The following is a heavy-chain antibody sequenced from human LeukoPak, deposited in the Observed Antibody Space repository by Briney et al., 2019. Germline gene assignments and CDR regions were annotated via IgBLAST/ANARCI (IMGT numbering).Heavy chain of an antibody. D-gene: IGHD1-26*01. V-gene: IGHV3-33*01. Sequence: GGSLRLSCAASGFTFSSYAMHWVRQAPGKGLEWVAVVWYDGSKTYSADSVKGRITISRDDSKNTLYLQMNSLRVEDTAVYYCAREGSGSLDYWGQGTLVTVSS. J-gene: IGHJ4*02. CDR3: AREGSGSLDY. CDR1: GFTFSSYA. CDR2: VWYDGSKT.